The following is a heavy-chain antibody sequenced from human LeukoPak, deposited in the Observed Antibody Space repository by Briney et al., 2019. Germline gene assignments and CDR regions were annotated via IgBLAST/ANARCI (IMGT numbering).Heavy chain of an antibody. D-gene: IGHD3-22*01. J-gene: IGHJ5*02. CDR1: GGSLSSGDYY. CDR2: MYYSGST. Sequence: PSQTLSLTCTVSGGSLSSGDYYWSWIRQPPGKGLEWIAYMYYSGSTYYNPSLKSRVTMSADTSKNQLSLKLSSVTAADTAVYYCARPYYYDSRIDPWGQGILVTVYS. V-gene: IGHV4-30-4*01. CDR3: ARPYYYDSRIDP.